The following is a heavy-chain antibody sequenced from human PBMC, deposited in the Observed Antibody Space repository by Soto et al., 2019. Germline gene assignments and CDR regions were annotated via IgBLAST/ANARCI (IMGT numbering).Heavy chain of an antibody. V-gene: IGHV1-2*02. D-gene: IGHD3-10*01. CDR3: ARNLDYYYGPGSGNGHGF. J-gene: IGHJ6*02. CDR2: INPKFGDT. Sequence: QVQLVXXXAEVKEPGDSVRVSCEASGYTFTAYYIHWVRQAPGQGLEWMGWINPKFGDTTYAQDFQGRVSMTRDMSISTVYMQLSRLPSDDTAIYYCARNLDYYYGPGSGNGHGFWGQGTTVTVFS. CDR1: GYTFTAYY.